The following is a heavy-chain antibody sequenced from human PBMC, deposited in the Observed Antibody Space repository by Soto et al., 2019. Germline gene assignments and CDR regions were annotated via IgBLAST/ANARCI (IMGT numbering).Heavy chain of an antibody. CDR2: IWADGSNV. CDR3: ARDGQQLVPYGLDA. CDR1: GFTFSSHG. D-gene: IGHD6-6*01. Sequence: QVQLVESGGGVVQAGRSLRLSCAASGFTFSSHGIHWVRQAPGKGLEWVAFIWADGSNVEYADSVKGRFTISRDSSKDTVDLEMNRLRGEDTAGYSWARDGQQLVPYGLDAWGQGTPVTVSS. J-gene: IGHJ6*02. V-gene: IGHV3-33*01.